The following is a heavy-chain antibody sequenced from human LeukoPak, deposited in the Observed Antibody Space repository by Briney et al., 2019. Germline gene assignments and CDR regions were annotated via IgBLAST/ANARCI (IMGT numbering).Heavy chain of an antibody. J-gene: IGHJ5*02. D-gene: IGHD5-18*01. Sequence: ASVKVSCKASGYTFTGYYMHWVRQAPGQGXXXXXXXXXXSGGTNYAQKFQGRVTTTRDTSISTAYMELSRLRSDDTAVYYCARGSAMVTTYRGGNWFDPWGQGTLVTVSS. CDR1: GYTFTGYY. CDR3: ARGSAMVTTYRGGNWFDP. CDR2: XXXXSGGT. V-gene: IGHV1-2*02.